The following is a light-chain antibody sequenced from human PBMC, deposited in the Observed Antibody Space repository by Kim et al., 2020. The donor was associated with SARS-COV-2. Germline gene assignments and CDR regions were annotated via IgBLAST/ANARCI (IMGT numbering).Light chain of an antibody. CDR3: QQYDNLPYT. J-gene: IGKJ2*01. V-gene: IGKV1-33*01. Sequence: DIQMTQSPSSLSASVGDRVTITCQASRVVNNNLNWYQQKPGQAPNLLIYDVSNLQRGVPSRFSGGGSGTDFTFTISSLQPEDTATYYCQQYDNLPYTFGQGTKLEI. CDR2: DVS. CDR1: RVVNNN.